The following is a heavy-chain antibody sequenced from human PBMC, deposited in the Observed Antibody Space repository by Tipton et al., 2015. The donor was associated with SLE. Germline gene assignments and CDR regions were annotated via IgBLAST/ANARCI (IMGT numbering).Heavy chain of an antibody. Sequence: TLSLTCTVSGGSISSYYWSWIRQPPGKGLEWIGEINHSGSTNYNPSLKSRITISVDTSKNQFSLKLSSVTAADTAVYYCARTYYYDNSGLAFDFWGQGTLVTVSS. CDR3: ARTYYYDNSGLAFDF. V-gene: IGHV4-34*01. D-gene: IGHD3-22*01. CDR2: INHSGST. J-gene: IGHJ3*01. CDR1: GGSISSYY.